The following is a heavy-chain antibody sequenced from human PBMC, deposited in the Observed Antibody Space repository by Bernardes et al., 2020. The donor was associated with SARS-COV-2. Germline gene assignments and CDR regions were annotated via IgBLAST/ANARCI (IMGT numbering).Heavy chain of an antibody. CDR1: GFTFSSYG. V-gene: IGHV3-30*03. CDR3: ARDPDTEGVGRAFDM. D-gene: IGHD5-18*01. CDR2: ISYNGIYK. J-gene: IGHJ3*02. Sequence: GGSLRLSCTASGFTFSSYGMHWVRQAPGKGLEWVAVISYNGIYKYYGDSVKGRFTISRDNSDNTLYVQMNSLRPEDTAVYYCARDPDTEGVGRAFDMWGQGTLVAVSP.